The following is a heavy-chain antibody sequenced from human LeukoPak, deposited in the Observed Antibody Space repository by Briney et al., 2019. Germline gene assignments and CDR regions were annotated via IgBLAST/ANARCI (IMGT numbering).Heavy chain of an antibody. D-gene: IGHD3-16*02. CDR3: ARGLDTFGGVIALGY. V-gene: IGHV1-18*01. CDR1: GYTFTNYG. CDR2: ISAYNGNT. Sequence: ASVKVSCKASGYTFTNYGISWVRQAPGQGLEWMGWISAYNGNTNYAQKLQGRVTMTTDTSTSTAYMELRSLRSDDTAVYYCARGLDTFGGVIALGYWGQGTLVTVSS. J-gene: IGHJ4*02.